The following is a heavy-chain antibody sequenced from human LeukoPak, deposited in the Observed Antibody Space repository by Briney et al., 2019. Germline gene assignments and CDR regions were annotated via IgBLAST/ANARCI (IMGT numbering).Heavy chain of an antibody. CDR2: ISGSGGST. CDR3: ASRGSTTGFFDY. CDR1: GFTFTSYA. Sequence: GGSLRLSCAASGFTFTSYAMSWVRQAPGKGLEWVSGISGSGGSTYYADSVKGRFTIPRDNSKNTLYLQMNSLRAEDTAVYYCASRGSTTGFFDYWGQRTLVTVSS. V-gene: IGHV3-23*01. J-gene: IGHJ4*01. D-gene: IGHD2-2*01.